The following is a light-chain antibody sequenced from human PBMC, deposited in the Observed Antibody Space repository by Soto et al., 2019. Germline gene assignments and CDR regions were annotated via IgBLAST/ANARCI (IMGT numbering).Light chain of an antibody. CDR3: QQYGSSPSIT. CDR2: GAS. CDR1: QSVDSNY. Sequence: EIVLTQSPGTLSLSPGERATLSCRASQSVDSNYLAWYQQKPGQAPRLLIYGASSRATDIPDRFSGSGSGTDFTLTISRLEPEDFAVYFCQQYGSSPSITFGQGTRLEIK. V-gene: IGKV3-20*01. J-gene: IGKJ5*01.